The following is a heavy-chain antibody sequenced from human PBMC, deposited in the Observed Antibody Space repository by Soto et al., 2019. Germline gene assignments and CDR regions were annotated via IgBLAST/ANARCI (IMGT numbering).Heavy chain of an antibody. J-gene: IGHJ3*02. CDR2: IYSGGST. CDR3: ARVGERDGYNYGAFDI. CDR1: GFSFSTYA. V-gene: IGHV3-53*01. Sequence: EVQLLESGGGLIQPGGSLRLSCAASGFSFSTYAMGWVRQAPGKGLEWVSVIYSGGSTYYADSVKGRFTISRDNSKNTLYLQMNSLRAEDTAVYYCARVGERDGYNYGAFDIWGQGTMVTVSS. D-gene: IGHD5-12*01.